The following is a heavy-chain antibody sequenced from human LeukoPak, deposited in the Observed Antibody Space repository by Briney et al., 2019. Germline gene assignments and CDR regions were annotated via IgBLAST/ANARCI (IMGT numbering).Heavy chain of an antibody. V-gene: IGHV3-23*01. D-gene: IGHD4-23*01. J-gene: IGHJ4*02. CDR2: ISGSGGST. Sequence: GGSLRLSCVASGFTFSSYAMSWVRQAPGKGLEWVSAISGSGGSTYYADSVKGRFTISRDNSKNTLYLQMNSLRAEDTAVYYCAKASSRSTVVTAGDYWGQGTLVTVSS. CDR1: GFTFSSYA. CDR3: AKASSRSTVVTAGDY.